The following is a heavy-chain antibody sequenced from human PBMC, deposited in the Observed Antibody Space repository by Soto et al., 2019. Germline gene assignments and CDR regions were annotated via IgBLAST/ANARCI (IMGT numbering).Heavy chain of an antibody. CDR3: AISPYVWGSYRYTPDAFDI. Sequence: SETLSLTCTVSGGSISSYYWSWIRQPPGKGLEWIGYIYYSGSTNYNPSLKSRVTISVDTSKNQFSLKLSSVTAADTAVYYCAISPYVWGSYRYTPDAFDIWGQGTMVTVSS. D-gene: IGHD3-16*02. CDR1: GGSISSYY. V-gene: IGHV4-59*01. CDR2: IYYSGST. J-gene: IGHJ3*02.